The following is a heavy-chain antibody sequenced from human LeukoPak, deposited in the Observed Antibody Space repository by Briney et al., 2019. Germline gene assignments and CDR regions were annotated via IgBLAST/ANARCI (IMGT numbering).Heavy chain of an antibody. CDR3: ATIAARRFDY. Sequence: PGGSLRLSCAASGFTVSSNYMSWVRQAPGKGLEWVSVIYSVGSTYYADSVKGRFTISRDSSKNTLYLQMDSLRPDDTAVYYCATIAARRFDYWGQGTLVTVSS. CDR1: GFTVSSNY. V-gene: IGHV3-66*01. D-gene: IGHD6-6*01. CDR2: IYSVGST. J-gene: IGHJ4*02.